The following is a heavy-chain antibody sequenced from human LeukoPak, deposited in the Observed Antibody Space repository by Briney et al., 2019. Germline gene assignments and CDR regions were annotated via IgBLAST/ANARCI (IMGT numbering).Heavy chain of an antibody. CDR3: ARDRPEYYYDSSGYMVHYFDY. V-gene: IGHV1-2*02. J-gene: IGHJ4*02. Sequence: GASVTVSFKASGYTFTCYYMHWVRQAPGQGLEWMGWINPNSGGTNYAQKFQGRVTMTRDTSISTAYMELSRLRSDDTAVYYCARDRPEYYYDSSGYMVHYFDYWGQGTLVTVSS. CDR2: INPNSGGT. D-gene: IGHD3-22*01. CDR1: GYTFTCYY.